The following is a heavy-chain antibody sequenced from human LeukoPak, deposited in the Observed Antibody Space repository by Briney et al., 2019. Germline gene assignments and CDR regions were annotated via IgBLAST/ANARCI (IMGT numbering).Heavy chain of an antibody. CDR1: VGTFSSYA. CDR3: ARTYYDFWSPSTDYYYYIDV. J-gene: IGHJ6*03. CDR2: IIPIFGTA. Sequence: ASVKVSFKAAVGTFSSYAISWVGQAPGQGLEWMGRIIPIFGTANYAHTFQGRVTITADESTSTAYMELSSLRSEDTAVYYCARTYYDFWSPSTDYYYYIDVWGKGTTVTVSS. D-gene: IGHD3-3*01. V-gene: IGHV1-69*15.